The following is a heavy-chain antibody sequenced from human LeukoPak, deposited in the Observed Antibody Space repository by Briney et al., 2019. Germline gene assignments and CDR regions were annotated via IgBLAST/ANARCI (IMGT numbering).Heavy chain of an antibody. CDR3: ARDLSWSHESSTNKGPQQLVWGARLKNTDDAFDI. Sequence: GRSLRLSCAASGFTFSSYSMNWVRQAPGKGLEWVSSISSSSSYIYYADSVKGRFTISRDNAKNSLYLQMNSLRAEDTAVYYCARDLSWSHESSTNKGPQQLVWGARLKNTDDAFDIWGQGTMVTVSS. D-gene: IGHD6-13*01. J-gene: IGHJ3*02. CDR1: GFTFSSYS. CDR2: ISSSSSYI. V-gene: IGHV3-21*01.